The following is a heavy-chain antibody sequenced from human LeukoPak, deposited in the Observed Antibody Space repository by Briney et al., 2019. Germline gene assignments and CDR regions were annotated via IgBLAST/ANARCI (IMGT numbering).Heavy chain of an antibody. J-gene: IGHJ5*02. CDR3: ARDEYYYDSSGYYYNWFDP. CDR1: GGSISSYY. V-gene: IGHV4-59*01. D-gene: IGHD3-22*01. CDR2: IYYSGST. Sequence: PSETLSLTCTVSGGSISSYYWSWIRQPPGKGLEWIGYIYYSGSTNYNPSLKSRVTISVDTSKNQFSLKLSPVTAADTAVYYCARDEYYYDSSGYYYNWFDPWGQGTLVTVSS.